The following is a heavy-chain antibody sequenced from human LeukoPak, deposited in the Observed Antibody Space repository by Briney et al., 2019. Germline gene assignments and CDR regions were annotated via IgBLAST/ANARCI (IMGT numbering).Heavy chain of an antibody. CDR3: ARGSSIYDFWSGYFHNWFDP. V-gene: IGHV4-34*01. CDR1: GGSFRGYY. Sequence: SETLSLTCAVYGGSFRGYYWSGIRQPPGKGLGWIGEINHSGSTNYNPSLKSRVTISVDTSKNQFSLKLSSVTAADTAVYYCARGSSIYDFWSGYFHNWFDPWGQGTLVTVSS. J-gene: IGHJ5*02. D-gene: IGHD3-3*01. CDR2: INHSGST.